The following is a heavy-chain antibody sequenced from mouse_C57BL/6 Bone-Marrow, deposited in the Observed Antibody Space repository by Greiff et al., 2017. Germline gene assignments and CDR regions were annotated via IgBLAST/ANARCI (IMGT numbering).Heavy chain of an antibody. Sequence: QVQLQQSGAELVRPGTSVKLSCKASGYTFTSYWMHWVKQRPGQGLEWIGVIDPSDSYTNYNQKFKGKATLTVDTSSSTAYMQLSSLTSEDSAVYYCAIGGCCDYWGQGTLVTVSA. CDR3: AIGGCCDY. D-gene: IGHD3-3*01. V-gene: IGHV1-59*01. CDR2: IDPSDSYT. J-gene: IGHJ3*01. CDR1: GYTFTSYW.